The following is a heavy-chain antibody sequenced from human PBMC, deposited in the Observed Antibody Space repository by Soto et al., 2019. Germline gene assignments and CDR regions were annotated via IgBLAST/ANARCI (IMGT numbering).Heavy chain of an antibody. D-gene: IGHD1-26*01. CDR2: INAGNGNT. Sequence: QVQLVQSGAEVKKPGASVKVSCKASGYIFTSYAMHWVRQAPGQRLEWMGWINAGNGNTKYSQKFQGRVTITRDTSASTAYMELSSLRSEDTAVYYCYLSVGATGFDYWGQGTLVTVSS. CDR1: GYIFTSYA. J-gene: IGHJ4*02. CDR3: YLSVGATGFDY. V-gene: IGHV1-3*01.